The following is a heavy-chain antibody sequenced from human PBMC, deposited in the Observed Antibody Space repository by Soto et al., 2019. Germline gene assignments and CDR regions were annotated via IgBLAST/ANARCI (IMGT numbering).Heavy chain of an antibody. Sequence: GESLKISCKGSGYSFTSYWIGWVRQMPGKGLEWMGIIYPGDSDTRYSPSFQGQVTLSADKSISTAYLQWSSLKASDTAMYYCARQASSGWYGRYFDYWGQGTLVTVSS. CDR1: GYSFTSYW. J-gene: IGHJ4*02. CDR3: ARQASSGWYGRYFDY. D-gene: IGHD6-19*01. CDR2: IYPGDSDT. V-gene: IGHV5-51*01.